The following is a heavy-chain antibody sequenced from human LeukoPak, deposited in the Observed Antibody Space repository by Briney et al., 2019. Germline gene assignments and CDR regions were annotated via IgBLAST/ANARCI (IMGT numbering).Heavy chain of an antibody. CDR1: GYSISTGYY. V-gene: IGHV4-38-2*02. Sequence: PSETLSLTCTVSGYSISTGYYWDWIRQPPEKGLEWIGEINHSGSTNYNPSLKSRVTISVDTSKNELSLMMTSVTAADTAVYYCARNSSGSSFDRWGQGTLVSVSS. J-gene: IGHJ4*02. CDR3: ARNSSGSSFDR. CDR2: INHSGST. D-gene: IGHD1-26*01.